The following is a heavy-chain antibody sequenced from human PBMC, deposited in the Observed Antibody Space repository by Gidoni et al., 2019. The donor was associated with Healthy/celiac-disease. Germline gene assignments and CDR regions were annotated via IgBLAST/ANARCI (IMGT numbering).Heavy chain of an antibody. CDR2: ISGSGGST. D-gene: IGHD6-13*01. Sequence: EVQLLGSGGGLVQPGGSLRRSCAASGVTFSSYAMSWVGQAPGKGLEWVSAISGSGGSTYYADSVKGRFTISRDNSKNTLYLQMNSLRAEDTDVYYCAKDAAAGSYFDLWGRGTLVTVSS. V-gene: IGHV3-23*01. J-gene: IGHJ2*01. CDR1: GVTFSSYA. CDR3: AKDAAAGSYFDL.